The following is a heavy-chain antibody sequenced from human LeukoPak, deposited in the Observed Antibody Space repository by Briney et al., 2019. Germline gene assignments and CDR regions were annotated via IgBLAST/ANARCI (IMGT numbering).Heavy chain of an antibody. V-gene: IGHV3-9*01. J-gene: IGHJ4*02. CDR3: AKGLFRAIFGVVIDY. CDR2: ISWNSGSI. D-gene: IGHD3-3*01. CDR1: GFTFDDYA. Sequence: ALRLSCAASGFTFDDYAMHWVRQAPGKGLEGVSGISWNSGSIGYADSVKGRFTISRDNAKNSLYLQMNSLRAEDTALYYCAKGLFRAIFGVVIDYWGQGTLVTVSS.